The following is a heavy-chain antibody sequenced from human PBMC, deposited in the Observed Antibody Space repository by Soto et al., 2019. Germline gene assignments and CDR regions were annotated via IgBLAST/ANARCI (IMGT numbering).Heavy chain of an antibody. CDR3: AHTWGLPFDY. CDR1: GFSLRTTGVG. Sequence: QITLKESGPTLVKPTQTLTLTCTYSGFSLRTTGVGVGWIRQPPGKALEWLGIFYWDDDKRYSPSLKNRLTLSXDISKSQVVLTLTNMDPVDTATYYCAHTWGLPFDYWGQGTLVIVSS. CDR2: FYWDDDK. D-gene: IGHD3-16*01. V-gene: IGHV2-5*02. J-gene: IGHJ4*02.